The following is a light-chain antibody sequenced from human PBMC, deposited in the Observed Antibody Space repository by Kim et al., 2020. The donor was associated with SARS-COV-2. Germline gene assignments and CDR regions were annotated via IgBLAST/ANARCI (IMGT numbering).Light chain of an antibody. CDR2: GKT. CDR3: NCRDSGDNHRDV. CDR1: NLESIY. Sequence: GHPVRCTDKGDNLESIYASWYQQRPGPAPKLVIYGKTNRPSGVPARFSGSTSGDTAVFTITGAKAEDEADDYCNCRDSGDNHRDVFGAGTKVTVL. J-gene: IGLJ1*01. V-gene: IGLV3-19*01.